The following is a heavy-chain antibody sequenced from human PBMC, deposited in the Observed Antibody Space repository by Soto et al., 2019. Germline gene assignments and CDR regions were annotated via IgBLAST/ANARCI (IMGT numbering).Heavy chain of an antibody. V-gene: IGHV3-11*06. Sequence: GGSLRLSCAASGFTFSDYYMSWIRQAPGKGLEWVSYISSSSSYTNYADSVKGRFTISRDNAKNSLYPQMNSLRAEDTAVYYCARSRGYSYGRYGMDVWGQGTTVTVSS. CDR1: GFTFSDYY. D-gene: IGHD5-18*01. CDR2: ISSSSSYT. J-gene: IGHJ6*02. CDR3: ARSRGYSYGRYGMDV.